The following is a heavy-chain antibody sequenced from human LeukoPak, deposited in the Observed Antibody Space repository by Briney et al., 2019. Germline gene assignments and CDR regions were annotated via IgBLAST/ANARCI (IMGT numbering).Heavy chain of an antibody. CDR2: ISSSGSTI. D-gene: IGHD3-16*01. J-gene: IGHJ4*02. V-gene: IGHV3-11*04. Sequence: GGSLRLSCAASGFTFSDYYMSWIRQAPGKGLEWVSYISSSGSTIYYADSVKGRFTISRDNAKNSLYLQMNSLRAEDTAVHYCARDQYWGPRSDYWGQGTLVTVSS. CDR3: ARDQYWGPRSDY. CDR1: GFTFSDYY.